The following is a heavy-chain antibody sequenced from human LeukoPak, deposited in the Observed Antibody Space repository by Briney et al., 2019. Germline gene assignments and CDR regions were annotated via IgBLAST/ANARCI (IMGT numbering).Heavy chain of an antibody. J-gene: IGHJ6*03. V-gene: IGHV3-53*01. CDR2: IYSGGST. Sequence: GGSLRLSCAASGFTVSNNYMSWVRQAPGKGLEWVSVIYSGGSTYYADSVKGRFTISRDNAKNSLYLQMNSLRAEDTAVYYCARAAGTYGDYVYYYYYMDVWGKGTTVTVSS. D-gene: IGHD4-17*01. CDR3: ARAAGTYGDYVYYYYYMDV. CDR1: GFTVSNNY.